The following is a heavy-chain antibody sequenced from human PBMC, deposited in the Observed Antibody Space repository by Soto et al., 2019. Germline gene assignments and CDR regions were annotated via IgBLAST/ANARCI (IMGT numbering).Heavy chain of an antibody. CDR3: AKAGFSSGWSPSYFDY. CDR2: MSGTGGST. J-gene: IGHJ4*02. D-gene: IGHD6-19*01. Sequence: EVQLLESGGGLVQPGRSLRLSCAASGFTFSNYAMNWVRQAPGKGLEWVSAMSGTGGSTYYADSVKGRFTISRDNSKNTLYLQMNSLRVEDTAVFYCAKAGFSSGWSPSYFDYWGQGTLVTVSS. V-gene: IGHV3-23*01. CDR1: GFTFSNYA.